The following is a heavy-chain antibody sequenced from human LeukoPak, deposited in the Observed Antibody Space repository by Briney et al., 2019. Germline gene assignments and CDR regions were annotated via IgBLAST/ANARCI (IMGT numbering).Heavy chain of an antibody. CDR1: TFSVTNAW. D-gene: IGHD3-10*01. J-gene: IGHJ4*02. CDR3: TTDGMVLPYYGSGRPHDN. V-gene: IGHV3-15*01. CDR2: IKSKADGGTT. Sequence: GGSLRLSCAASTFSVTNAWMSWVRQAPGKGLEWVGRIKSKADGGTTNYAAPVKGRFTISRDASKNALYLQMNSLKSEDTAVYYCTTDGMVLPYYGSGRPHDNWGQGTLVTVSS.